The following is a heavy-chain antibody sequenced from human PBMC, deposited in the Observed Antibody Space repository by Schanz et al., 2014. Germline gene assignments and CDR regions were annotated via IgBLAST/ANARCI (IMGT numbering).Heavy chain of an antibody. CDR2: IWYDGSNK. V-gene: IGHV3-33*01. Sequence: QVQLVESGGGVVQPGRSLRLSCAASGFTFSSYGMHWVRQAPGKGLEWVAIIWYDGSNKYYADSVKGRFTISRDNSKNTLFLQMSSLRAEDTAVYYCATMWGYCTATACQILEVLDVWGQGTMVTVSS. CDR1: GFTFSSYG. CDR3: ATMWGYCTATACQILEVLDV. J-gene: IGHJ3*01. D-gene: IGHD2-8*02.